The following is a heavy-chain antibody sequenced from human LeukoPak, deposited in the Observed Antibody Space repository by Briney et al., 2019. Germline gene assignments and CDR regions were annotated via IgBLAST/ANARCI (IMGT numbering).Heavy chain of an antibody. D-gene: IGHD6-13*01. J-gene: IGHJ6*03. CDR1: GYTLTELS. V-gene: IGHV1-24*01. Sequence: ASVKVSCKVSGYTLTELSMHWVRQAPGKGLEWMGGFDPEDGETIYAQKFQGRVTMTEDTSTDTACMELSSLRSEDTAVYYCATDRYRIAAAGTPYYYYMDVWGKGTTVTISS. CDR3: ATDRYRIAAAGTPYYYYMDV. CDR2: FDPEDGET.